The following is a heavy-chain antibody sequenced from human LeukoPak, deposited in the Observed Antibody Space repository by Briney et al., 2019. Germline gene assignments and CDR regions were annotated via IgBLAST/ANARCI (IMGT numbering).Heavy chain of an antibody. D-gene: IGHD1-26*01. J-gene: IGHJ4*02. CDR3: AKDWWELLLFDY. CDR2: ISYDGSNK. CDR1: GFTFSSYA. V-gene: IGHV3-30*04. Sequence: GRSLRLSCAASGFTFSSYAMHWVRQAPGKGLEWVAVISYDGSNKYYADSVKGRFTISRDNSKNTLYLQMNSLRAEDTAVYYCAKDWWELLLFDYWGQGTLVTVSS.